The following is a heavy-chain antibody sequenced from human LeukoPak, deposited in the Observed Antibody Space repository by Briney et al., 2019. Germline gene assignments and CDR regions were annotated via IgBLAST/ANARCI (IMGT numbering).Heavy chain of an antibody. CDR2: ISLRGLT. CDR3: SRESGPFSPFGF. J-gene: IGHJ4*02. D-gene: IGHD1-26*01. Sequence: PSGTLSLTCGVSVGSISGTNWWSWVRHPPGQGLEWIGEISLRGLTYYNPSLRRRLTMSLDESKNQVSLTLTSVTAADTAVYYCSRESGPFSPFGFWGQGTLVSVHS. CDR1: VGSISGTNW. V-gene: IGHV4-4*02.